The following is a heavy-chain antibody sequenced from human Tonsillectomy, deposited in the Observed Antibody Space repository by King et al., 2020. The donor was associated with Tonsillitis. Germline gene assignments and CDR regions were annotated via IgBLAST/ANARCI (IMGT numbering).Heavy chain of an antibody. V-gene: IGHV4-59*01. Sequence: VQLQESGPGLVKPSETLSLTCTVSGGSISGYYWTWIRQPPGKGLEWIGYIYYTGSTNYNPSLKSRVTISLDTSRTQFSLRLTSVTAADTAVYYGAREVVGASTNWFDPWGQGTLVTVSS. CDR1: GGSISGYY. D-gene: IGHD2-15*01. J-gene: IGHJ5*02. CDR2: IYYTGST. CDR3: AREVVGASTNWFDP.